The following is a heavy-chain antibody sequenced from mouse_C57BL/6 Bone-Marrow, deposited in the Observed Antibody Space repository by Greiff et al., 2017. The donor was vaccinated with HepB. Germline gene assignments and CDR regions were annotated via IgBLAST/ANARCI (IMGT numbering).Heavy chain of an antibody. D-gene: IGHD1-2*01. CDR1: GYTFTDYY. CDR2: INPNDGGT. Sequence: VQLQQSGPELVKPGASVKISCKASGYTFTDYYMNWVKQSHGKSLEWIGDINPNDGGTSYNQKFKGKATLTVDKSSSTAYMELRSLTSEDSAVYYCARRSITTGFAYWGQGTLVTVSA. J-gene: IGHJ3*01. CDR3: ARRSITTGFAY. V-gene: IGHV1-26*01.